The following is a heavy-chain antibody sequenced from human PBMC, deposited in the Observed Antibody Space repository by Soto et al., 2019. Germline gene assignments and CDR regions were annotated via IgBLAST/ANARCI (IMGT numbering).Heavy chain of an antibody. J-gene: IGHJ5*02. D-gene: IGHD2-2*01. Sequence: SETLSLTCTVSGGSISSGGYYWSWIRQHPGKGLEWIGYIYHSGTTYYNPSLKSRVTISVDTSKNQFSLKLTSVTAADTAVYYCARVRGTQLLAWFDPWGQGTLLTVS. CDR2: IYHSGTT. V-gene: IGHV4-31*03. CDR1: GGSISSGGYY. CDR3: ARVRGTQLLAWFDP.